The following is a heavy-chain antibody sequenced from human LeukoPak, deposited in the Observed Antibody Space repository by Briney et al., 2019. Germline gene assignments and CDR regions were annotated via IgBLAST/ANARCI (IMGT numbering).Heavy chain of an antibody. V-gene: IGHV3-7*05. Sequence: GGSLRLSCAASGFTFTSYWMSWVRQAPGKGLEWVASIKEDGTDKNYVDSVKGRFTISRDNAKNSLYLQMNSLRAEDSAVYYCARASGPGTRDYWGQGTLVTVSS. CDR1: GFTFTSYW. CDR3: ARASGPGTRDY. D-gene: IGHD1-26*01. J-gene: IGHJ4*02. CDR2: IKEDGTDK.